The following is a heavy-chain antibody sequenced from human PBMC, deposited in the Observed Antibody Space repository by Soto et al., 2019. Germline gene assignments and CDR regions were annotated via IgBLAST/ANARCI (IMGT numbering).Heavy chain of an antibody. CDR3: ARDRGLLERSVVVVAPHEPLAI. CDR2: IVVGSGNT. Sequence: ASVKVSCKASGFTFTSSAVQWVRQARGQRLEWIGWIVVGSGNTNYAQKFQERVTITRDMSTSTAYMELSSLRSEDTAVYYCARDRGLLERSVVVVAPHEPLAIWGEGTMVTVAS. V-gene: IGHV1-58*01. CDR1: GFTFTSSA. D-gene: IGHD2-15*01. J-gene: IGHJ3*01.